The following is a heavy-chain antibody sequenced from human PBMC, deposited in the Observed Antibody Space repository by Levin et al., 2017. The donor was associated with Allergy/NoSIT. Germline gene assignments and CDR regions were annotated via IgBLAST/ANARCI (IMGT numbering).Heavy chain of an antibody. V-gene: IGHV1-2*02. Sequence: ASVKVSCKASGYTFTGYYMHWVRQAPGQGLEWMGWINPNSGGTNYAQKFQGRVTMTRDTSISTAYMELSRLRSDDTAVYYCARDFRLVIYEIPGYYFDYWGQGTLVTVSS. D-gene: IGHD3-9*01. J-gene: IGHJ4*02. CDR2: INPNSGGT. CDR1: GYTFTGYY. CDR3: ARDFRLVIYEIPGYYFDY.